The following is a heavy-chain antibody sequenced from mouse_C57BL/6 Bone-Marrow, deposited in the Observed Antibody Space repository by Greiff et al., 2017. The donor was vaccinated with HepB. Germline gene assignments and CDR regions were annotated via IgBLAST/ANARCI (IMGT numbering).Heavy chain of an antibody. CDR3: ARHEASPYSTVYWYFDV. J-gene: IGHJ1*03. D-gene: IGHD2-5*01. V-gene: IGHV1-62-2*01. CDR1: GYTFTEYT. Sequence: VQLQQPGAELVKPGASVKLSCKASGYTFTEYTIHWVKQRSGQGLEWIGWFYPGSGSIKYNEKFKDKATLTADKSSSTVYMELSRLTSEDSAVYFCARHEASPYSTVYWYFDVWGTGTTVTVSS. CDR2: FYPGSGSI.